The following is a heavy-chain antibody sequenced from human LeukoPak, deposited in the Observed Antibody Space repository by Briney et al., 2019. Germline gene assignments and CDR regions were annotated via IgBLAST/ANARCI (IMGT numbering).Heavy chain of an antibody. CDR3: ARSPLGIAPFDY. CDR2: IRNKANRYTT. D-gene: IGHD7-27*01. Sequence: GGSLRLSCAAFGFTFSDHHMDWVPQAPGEGLEWVARIRNKANRYTTEYAASVKGRFTISRDDSENSLYLQMDSLKTEDTAVYYCARSPLGIAPFDYWGQGTLVTVSS. V-gene: IGHV3-72*01. CDR1: GFTFSDHH. J-gene: IGHJ4*02.